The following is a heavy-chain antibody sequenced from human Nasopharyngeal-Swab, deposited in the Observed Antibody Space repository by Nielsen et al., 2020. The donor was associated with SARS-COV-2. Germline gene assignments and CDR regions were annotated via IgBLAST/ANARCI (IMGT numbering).Heavy chain of an antibody. V-gene: IGHV1-46*01. CDR3: ARGLGESSGYYDY. J-gene: IGHJ4*02. Sequence: WVRQAPGQGLEWMGIINPSGGSTSYAQKFQGRVTMTRGTSTSTVYMELSSLRSEDTAVYYCARGLGESSGYYDYWGQGTLVTVSS. D-gene: IGHD3-22*01. CDR2: INPSGGST.